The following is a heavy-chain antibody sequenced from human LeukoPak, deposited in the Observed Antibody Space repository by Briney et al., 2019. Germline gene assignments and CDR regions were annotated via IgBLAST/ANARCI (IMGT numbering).Heavy chain of an antibody. CDR2: MSYDGSNK. J-gene: IGHJ4*02. CDR3: ATAPNYSSSRLPFDY. D-gene: IGHD6-13*01. Sequence: GGSLRLSCAASGFTFSAYYMHWVRQAPGKGLEWVAVMSYDGSNKYYADSVKGRFTISRDNSKNTLYLQMNSLRPDDTAVYYCATAPNYSSSRLPFDYWGQGTLVTVSS. V-gene: IGHV3-30*03. CDR1: GFTFSAYY.